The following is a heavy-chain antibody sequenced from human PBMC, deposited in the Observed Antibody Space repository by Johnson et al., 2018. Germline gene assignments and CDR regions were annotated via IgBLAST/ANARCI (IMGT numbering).Heavy chain of an antibody. V-gene: IGHV3-48*02. CDR2: ISSSSSTI. CDR3: ARGYYYDSSGTPQVDI. J-gene: IGHJ3*02. CDR1: GFTFSSYS. D-gene: IGHD3-22*01. Sequence: VQLVESGGGLVQPGGSLRLSCAASGFTFSSYSMNWVRQAPGKGLEWVSYISSSSSTIYYADSVKGRFTISRDNAKNSLYRQMNSLRDEDTAGYYCARGYYYDSSGTPQVDIWGQGTMVTVSS.